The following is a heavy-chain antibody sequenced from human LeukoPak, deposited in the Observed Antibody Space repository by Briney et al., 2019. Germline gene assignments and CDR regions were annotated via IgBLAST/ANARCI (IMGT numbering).Heavy chain of an antibody. V-gene: IGHV1-2*02. J-gene: IGHJ5*02. D-gene: IGHD2-2*01. CDR2: INPNSGGT. CDR3: ARDKGYCSSTSCSPYNWFDP. Sequence: ASVKVSCKASGYTSTGYYMHWVRQAPGQGLEWMGWINPNSGGTNYAQKFQGRVTMTRDTSISTAYMELSRLRSDDTAVYYCARDKGYCSSTSCSPYNWFDPWGQGTLVTVSS. CDR1: GYTSTGYY.